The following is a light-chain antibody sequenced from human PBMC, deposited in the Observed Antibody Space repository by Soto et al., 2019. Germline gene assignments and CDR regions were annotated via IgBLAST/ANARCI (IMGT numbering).Light chain of an antibody. V-gene: IGLV2-14*01. Sequence: QSVLTQPASVSGSPGQSITISCTGTSSDVGGYNYVSWYQQHPGKAPKLIIYEVSNRPTGVSNRFSGSKSGHTASLTISGLQSEDEADYFCTLYTSSSTLDVFGTGTKLTVL. J-gene: IGLJ1*01. CDR1: SSDVGGYNY. CDR2: EVS. CDR3: TLYTSSSTLDV.